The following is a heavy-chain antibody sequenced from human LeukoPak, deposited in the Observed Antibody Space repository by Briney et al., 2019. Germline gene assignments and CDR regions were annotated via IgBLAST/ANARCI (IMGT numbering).Heavy chain of an antibody. V-gene: IGHV4-39*01. CDR2: IYYSGST. Sequence: PSETLSLTCAVYGGSFSGYYWGWIRQPPGKGLEWIGSIYYSGSTYYNPSLKSRVTISVDTSRNQFSLKLSSVTAADTAVYYCARRSIAAGSGWFDPWGQGTLVTVSS. D-gene: IGHD6-25*01. J-gene: IGHJ5*02. CDR3: ARRSIAAGSGWFDP. CDR1: GGSFSGYY.